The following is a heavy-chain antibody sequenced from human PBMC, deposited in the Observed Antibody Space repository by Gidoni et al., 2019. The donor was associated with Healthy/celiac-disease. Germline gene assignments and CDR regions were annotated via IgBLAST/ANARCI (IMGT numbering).Heavy chain of an antibody. Sequence: QVQLQESGPGLVKPSQTLSLTCTVSGGSISSGSYYWSWIRQPAGKGLEWIGRIYTSGSTNYNPSLKSRVTISVDTSKNQFSLKLSSVTAADTAVYYCARGGMARGATAFDIWGQGTMVTVSS. CDR2: IYTSGST. J-gene: IGHJ3*02. CDR3: ARGGMARGATAFDI. D-gene: IGHD3-10*01. V-gene: IGHV4-61*02. CDR1: GGSISSGSYY.